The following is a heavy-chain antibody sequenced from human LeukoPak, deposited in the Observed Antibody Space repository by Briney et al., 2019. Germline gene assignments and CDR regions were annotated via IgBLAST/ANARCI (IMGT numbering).Heavy chain of an antibody. D-gene: IGHD6-13*01. Sequence: KPSETLSLTCTVSGDSITSYYWSWIRQPPGKGLEWIGYIYYSGSTNYNPSLKSRVSISVDTSKNQFSLKLSSVTAADTAVYYCAREVGQGAAASWVDYWGQGTLVTVSS. CDR1: GDSITSYY. CDR2: IYYSGST. V-gene: IGHV4-59*12. CDR3: AREVGQGAAASWVDY. J-gene: IGHJ4*02.